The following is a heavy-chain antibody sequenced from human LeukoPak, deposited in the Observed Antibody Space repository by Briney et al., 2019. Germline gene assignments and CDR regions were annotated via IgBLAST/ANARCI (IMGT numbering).Heavy chain of an antibody. J-gene: IGHJ3*02. CDR1: GFTFSSYA. V-gene: IGHV3-30*04. D-gene: IGHD3-9*01. CDR2: ISYDGSNK. Sequence: GGSLRLSCAASGFTFSSYAMHWVRQAPGKGLKWVAVISYDGSNKYYADSVKGRFTISRDNSKNTLYLQMNSLRAEDTAVYYCARDRGHYDILTGYYTPNDAFDIWGQGTMVTVSS. CDR3: ARDRGHYDILTGYYTPNDAFDI.